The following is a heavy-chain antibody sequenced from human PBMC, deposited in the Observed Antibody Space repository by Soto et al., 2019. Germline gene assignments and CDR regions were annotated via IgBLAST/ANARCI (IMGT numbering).Heavy chain of an antibody. V-gene: IGHV3-66*01. D-gene: IGHD6-19*01. CDR1: GFTVSSKY. CDR3: ARDHSSGWAPLFDP. CDR2: IYSGGNT. Sequence: GGSLRLSCAASGFTVSSKYMSWVRQAPGKGLEWVSLIYSGGNTYYTDSVKGRFTISRDNSKNTLYLQMNSLRAEDTAVYYCARDHSSGWAPLFDPWGQGTLVTVSS. J-gene: IGHJ5*02.